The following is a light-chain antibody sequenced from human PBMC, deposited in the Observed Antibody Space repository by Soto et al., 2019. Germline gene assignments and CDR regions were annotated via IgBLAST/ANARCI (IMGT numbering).Light chain of an antibody. Sequence: ERVMTQSPGTLSLSPGERATLSCRASQSVSTNLAWYQQIPGQAPRLLIYGASTRATGIPPRFSGSGSGTEFTLAISSLQSEDFAVYYCQQYHDWPQTFGLGTKVDIK. CDR1: QSVSTN. J-gene: IGKJ1*01. CDR3: QQYHDWPQT. CDR2: GAS. V-gene: IGKV3-15*01.